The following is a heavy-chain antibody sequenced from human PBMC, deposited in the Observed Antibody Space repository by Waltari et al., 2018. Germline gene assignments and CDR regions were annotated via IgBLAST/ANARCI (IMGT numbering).Heavy chain of an antibody. CDR2: ISSSSSYI. J-gene: IGHJ4*02. Sequence: EVQLVESGGGLVKPGGSLRLSCAASGFTFSSYSMNWVRQAPGKGLEWVSSISSSSSYIYYADSVKGRFTISRDNAKNSLYLQMNSLRAEDTAVYYCARGLGAYYFDYWGQGTLVTVSS. CDR1: GFTFSSYS. V-gene: IGHV3-21*01. CDR3: ARGLGAYYFDY. D-gene: IGHD1-26*01.